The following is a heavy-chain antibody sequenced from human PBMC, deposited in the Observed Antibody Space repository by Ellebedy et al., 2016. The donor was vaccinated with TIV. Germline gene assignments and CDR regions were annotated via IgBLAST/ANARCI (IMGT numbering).Heavy chain of an antibody. CDR2: INPNSGGT. V-gene: IGHV1-2*02. CDR3: ARVESKGARPSDY. Sequence: ASVKVSXXASGYTFTGYYMHWVRQAPGQGLEWMGWINPNSGGTNYAQKFQGRVTMTRDTSISTAYMELSRLRSDDTAVYYCARVESKGARPSDYWGQGTLVTVSS. J-gene: IGHJ4*02. D-gene: IGHD1-26*01. CDR1: GYTFTGYY.